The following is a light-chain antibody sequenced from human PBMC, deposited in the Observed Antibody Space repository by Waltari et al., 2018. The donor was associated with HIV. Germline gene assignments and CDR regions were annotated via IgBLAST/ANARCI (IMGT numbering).Light chain of an antibody. CDR1: QSVLSSSNNKNY. CDR3: QQYYSTPWT. V-gene: IGKV4-1*01. CDR2: WAS. J-gene: IGKJ1*01. Sequence: DIVMTQSPDSLAVSLGERATINCTSSQSVLSSSNNKNYLVWYQQKPGQPPKLLVYWASTRESGVPDRFSGSGSGTDFTLTISSLQAEDVAVYYCQQYYSTPWTFGQGTKVEVK.